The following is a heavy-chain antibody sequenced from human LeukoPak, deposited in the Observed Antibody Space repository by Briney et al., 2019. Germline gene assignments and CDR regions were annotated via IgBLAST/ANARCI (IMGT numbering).Heavy chain of an antibody. J-gene: IGHJ3*02. D-gene: IGHD2/OR15-2a*01. V-gene: IGHV4-30-4*01. CDR3: ARVDSKQHAFDI. CDR2: IYYSGST. Sequence: PSETLSLTCTVSGGSISSGDYYWSWIRQPPGKGLEWIGYIYYSGSTYYNPSLKSRVTISVDTSKNQFSLKLSSVTAADTAVYYCARVDSKQHAFDIWGQGTMVTVSS. CDR1: GGSISSGDYY.